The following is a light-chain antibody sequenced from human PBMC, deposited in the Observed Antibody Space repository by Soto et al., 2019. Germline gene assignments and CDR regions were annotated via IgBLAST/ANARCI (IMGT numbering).Light chain of an antibody. CDR2: DAS. V-gene: IGKV1-5*01. Sequence: DIQMTQSPSTLSASVGDRVTVTFRASQSINSWLAWYQQKPGKAPKLLIYDASSLQSGVPSRFTGSGFGTEFTLTISSLQPDDFATYYCQQYPRYSRTFGQGTKVDI. CDR1: QSINSW. J-gene: IGKJ1*01. CDR3: QQYPRYSRT.